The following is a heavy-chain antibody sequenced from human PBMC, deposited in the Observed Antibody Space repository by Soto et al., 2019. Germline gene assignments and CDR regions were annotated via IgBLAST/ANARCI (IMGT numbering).Heavy chain of an antibody. Sequence: QVQLQESGPELVKPSQTLSLTCTVSGGSISSGGYYWSWIRQHPGKGLEWIGYIYYSGSTYYNPDLKSRVSISVDSSKNQFSLKLSSVAAADTAVYYCARDSMRYGDYFDYWGQGTLVTVSS. CDR2: IYYSGST. CDR3: ARDSMRYGDYFDY. D-gene: IGHD4-17*01. V-gene: IGHV4-31*03. CDR1: GGSISSGGYY. J-gene: IGHJ4*02.